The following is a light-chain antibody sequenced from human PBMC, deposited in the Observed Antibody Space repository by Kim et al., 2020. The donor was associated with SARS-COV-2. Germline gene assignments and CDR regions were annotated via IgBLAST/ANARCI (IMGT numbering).Light chain of an antibody. CDR2: DVS. CDR3: SSYAGRNIVL. J-gene: IGLJ2*01. Sequence: GQSVTISCTGTSSDVGGYDYVSWYQQHPGKAPKLMIYDVSKRPSGVPDRFSGSKSGNTASLTVSGLQAEDEADYYCSSYAGRNIVLFGGGTQLTVL. V-gene: IGLV2-8*01. CDR1: SSDVGGYDY.